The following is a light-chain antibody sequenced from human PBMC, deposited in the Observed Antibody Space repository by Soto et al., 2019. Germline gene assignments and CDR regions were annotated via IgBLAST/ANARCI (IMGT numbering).Light chain of an antibody. Sequence: EIVLTQSPGTLSLSPGERDTNSCRAIQSVDSYLNWYQQKPGQAPRLLIYGASSRATGIPDRFSGSGSGTDFTLTISRLEPEDFAVYYCQHHGGSPLFTFGPGTKVDIK. J-gene: IGKJ3*01. CDR2: GAS. CDR1: QSVDSY. V-gene: IGKV3-20*01. CDR3: QHHGGSPLFT.